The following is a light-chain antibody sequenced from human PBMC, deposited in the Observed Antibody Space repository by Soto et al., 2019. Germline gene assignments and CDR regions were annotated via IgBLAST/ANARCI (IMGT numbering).Light chain of an antibody. CDR1: QSVSSY. CDR3: QQYDSSPKT. J-gene: IGKJ1*01. CDR2: DTS. V-gene: IGKV3-20*01. Sequence: EIVLTQSPATLSLSPGERTTLSCRASQSVSSYLAWYQQKPGQAPRLLIYDTSTRATGIPDRFSGTGSGTDFTLTISRLEPEDFAVYYCQQYDSSPKTFGQGTKVDIK.